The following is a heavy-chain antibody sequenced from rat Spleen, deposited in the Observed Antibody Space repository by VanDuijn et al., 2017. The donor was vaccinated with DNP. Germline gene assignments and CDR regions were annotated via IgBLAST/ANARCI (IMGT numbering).Heavy chain of an antibody. CDR3: ARQLYLPLFDY. J-gene: IGHJ2*01. CDR1: GLIFSDYP. V-gene: IGHV5-22*01. D-gene: IGHD1-2*01. CDR2: ISYESSST. Sequence: EVQLVESGGGLVRPGNSLRLSCEASGLIFSDYPMAWVRQAPKKGLEWVASISYESSSTYYGDSVKGRFTISRDDAKSTLYLQMNSLRSEDTATYYCARQLYLPLFDYWGQGVMVTVSS.